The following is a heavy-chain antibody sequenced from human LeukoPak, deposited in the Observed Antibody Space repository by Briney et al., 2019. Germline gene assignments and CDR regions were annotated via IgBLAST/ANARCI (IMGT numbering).Heavy chain of an antibody. CDR3: ARHGVIYGDYAEFDY. Sequence: SETLSLTCTVSDASINNDFWSWIRQSPGKGLEWIGYIYYTGSTKYNPSLKSRVTISVDTSKNQFSLKLSSVTAADTAVYYCARHGVIYGDYAEFDYWGQGTLVTVSS. CDR1: DASINNDF. J-gene: IGHJ4*02. V-gene: IGHV4-59*08. D-gene: IGHD4-17*01. CDR2: IYYTGST.